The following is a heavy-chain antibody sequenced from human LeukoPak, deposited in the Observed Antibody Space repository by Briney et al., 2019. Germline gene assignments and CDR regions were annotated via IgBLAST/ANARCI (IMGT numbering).Heavy chain of an antibody. V-gene: IGHV3-21*01. J-gene: IGHJ4*02. D-gene: IGHD4-23*01. CDR2: ISSSTYI. CDR3: ASPSGQTTVVTFDY. CDR1: GFTFSAYT. Sequence: PGGSLRLSCAASGFTFSAYTMNWVRQAPGKGLEWISSISSSTYIHYADSVKGRFTISRDNAKNSLFLQMNSLRAEDTAVYYCASPSGQTTVVTFDYWGQGTLVTVSS.